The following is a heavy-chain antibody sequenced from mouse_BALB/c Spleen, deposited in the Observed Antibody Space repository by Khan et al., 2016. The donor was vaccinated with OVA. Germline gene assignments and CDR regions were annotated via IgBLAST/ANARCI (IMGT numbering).Heavy chain of an antibody. CDR2: INTYTGEP. CDR3: ARTNSYCYFDV. Sequence: QIQLVQSGPELKKPGETVKISCKASGYTFTNYGMNWVKQAPGKGLKWMGWINTYTGEPTYADDFKGRFAFSLETSASTAYLQIKNLKNEDTATYFCARTNSYCYFDVWGAGTTVTVSS. V-gene: IGHV9-3-1*01. CDR1: GYTFTNYG. J-gene: IGHJ1*01.